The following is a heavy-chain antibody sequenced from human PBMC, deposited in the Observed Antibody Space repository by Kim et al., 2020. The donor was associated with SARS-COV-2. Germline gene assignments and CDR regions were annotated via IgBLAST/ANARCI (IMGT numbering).Heavy chain of an antibody. D-gene: IGHD3-22*01. CDR2: IRGSGGNT. Sequence: GGSLRLSCAASGFTFSSYAMSWVRQAPGKGLEWVSTIRGSGGNTDYADSVKGRFTISRDNSKNTLYLQMNSLRAEDTAVYYCAKDRTMIVVAHAFDIWGQGTMVTVSS. CDR1: GFTFSSYA. CDR3: AKDRTMIVVAHAFDI. J-gene: IGHJ3*02. V-gene: IGHV3-23*01.